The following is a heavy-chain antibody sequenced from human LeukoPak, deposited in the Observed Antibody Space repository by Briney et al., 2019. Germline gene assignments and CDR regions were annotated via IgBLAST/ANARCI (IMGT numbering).Heavy chain of an antibody. CDR3: ARIVSGNYAAYYFDY. Sequence: PGGSLRLSCAASGFTFSSYSMNWVRQAPGKGLEWASSISSSSSYIYYADSVKGRFTISRDNDKNSLYLQMNSLRAEDTAVYYCARIVSGNYAAYYFDYWGQGTLVTVSS. D-gene: IGHD1-26*01. CDR2: ISSSSSYI. CDR1: GFTFSSYS. J-gene: IGHJ4*02. V-gene: IGHV3-21*01.